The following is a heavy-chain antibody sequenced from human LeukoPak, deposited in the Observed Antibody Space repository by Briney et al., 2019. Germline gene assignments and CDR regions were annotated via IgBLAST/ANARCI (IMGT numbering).Heavy chain of an antibody. Sequence: PGGSLRLSCAASGFTFSSYGMHWVRQAPGKGLEWVAFIRYDGTNKYYADSVKGRFTISRDNSKNTLYVQMNSLRVEDTAVYYCARDQGGQLLGFTDAFDIWGQGTMVTVSS. CDR2: IRYDGTNK. CDR3: ARDQGGQLLGFTDAFDI. J-gene: IGHJ3*02. CDR1: GFTFSSYG. V-gene: IGHV3-30*02. D-gene: IGHD2-2*01.